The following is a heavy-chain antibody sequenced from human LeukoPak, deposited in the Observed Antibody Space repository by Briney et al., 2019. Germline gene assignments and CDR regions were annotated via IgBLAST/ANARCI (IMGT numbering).Heavy chain of an antibody. V-gene: IGHV4-34*01. Sequence: KPSETLSLTCAVYGGSFSGYYWSWIRQPPGKGLEWIGEINHSGSTNYNPSLKSRVTTSVDTSKNQFSLNLSSVTAADTAVYFCARGRYSFGYWGQGTLVTVSS. CDR1: GGSFSGYY. CDR2: INHSGST. D-gene: IGHD5-18*01. CDR3: ARGRYSFGY. J-gene: IGHJ4*02.